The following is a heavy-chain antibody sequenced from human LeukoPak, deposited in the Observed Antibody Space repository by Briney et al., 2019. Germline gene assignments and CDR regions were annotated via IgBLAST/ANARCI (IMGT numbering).Heavy chain of an antibody. CDR2: IYYSGST. CDR1: GGSISSSSYY. D-gene: IGHD4-11*01. Sequence: PSETLSLTCTVSGGSISSSSYYWGWIRQPPGKGLEWIGSIYYSGSTYYNPSLKSRVTISVDTSKNQFSLKVSSVTAADTAVYYCARGLGYSRIDYWGQGTLVTVSS. J-gene: IGHJ4*02. V-gene: IGHV4-39*07. CDR3: ARGLGYSRIDY.